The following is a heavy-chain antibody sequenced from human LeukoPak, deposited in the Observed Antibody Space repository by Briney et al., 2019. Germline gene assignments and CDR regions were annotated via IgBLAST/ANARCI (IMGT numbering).Heavy chain of an antibody. J-gene: IGHJ4*02. V-gene: IGHV3-73*01. CDR3: TRLKDPYDYGDYVFDY. CDR1: GFTFSGSA. D-gene: IGHD4-17*01. Sequence: GGSLRLSCVASGFTFSGSAIHWVRQAAGKGLEWVGRIKSKTENYATAYAASVKGRFTVSRDGLKNTAYLQMNSLKTEDTAVYYCTRLKDPYDYGDYVFDYWGQGTLVTVSS. CDR2: IKSKTENYAT.